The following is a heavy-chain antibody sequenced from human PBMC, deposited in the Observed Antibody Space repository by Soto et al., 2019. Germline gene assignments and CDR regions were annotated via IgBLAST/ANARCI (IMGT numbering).Heavy chain of an antibody. CDR1: GGSISSYY. CDR2: IYTSGST. J-gene: IGHJ6*02. CDR3: ARNGDYYGSGSYLYYYYYGMDV. Sequence: SETLSLTCTVSGGSISSYYWSWIRQPAGKGLEWIGRIYTSGSTNYNPSLKSRVTMSVDTSKNQFSLKLSSVTAADTAVYYCARNGDYYGSGSYLYYYYYGMDVWGQGTTVTAP. D-gene: IGHD3-10*01. V-gene: IGHV4-4*07.